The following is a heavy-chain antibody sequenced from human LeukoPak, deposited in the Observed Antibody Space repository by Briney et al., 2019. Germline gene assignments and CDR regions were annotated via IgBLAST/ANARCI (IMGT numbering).Heavy chain of an antibody. CDR2: IYYSGST. Sequence: KPSETLSLTCTVSGGSISSYYWSWIRQPPGKGLEWIGYIYYSGSTNYNPSLKSRVTISVDTSKNQFSLKLSSVTAADTAVYYCARGLALRGGNYFDYWSQGTLVTVSS. V-gene: IGHV4-59*08. CDR3: ARGLALRGGNYFDY. CDR1: GGSISSYY. J-gene: IGHJ4*02. D-gene: IGHD3-16*01.